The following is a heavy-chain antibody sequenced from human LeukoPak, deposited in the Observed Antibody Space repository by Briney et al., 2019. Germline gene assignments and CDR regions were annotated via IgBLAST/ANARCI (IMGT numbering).Heavy chain of an antibody. CDR1: GFTFSSYS. J-gene: IGHJ4*02. Sequence: GGSLRLSCAASGFTFSSYSMNWVRQAPGKGLEWVSYISSSSSTIYYADSVKGRFTISRDNAKNSLYLQMNSLRDEDTAVYYCARDGYSYGYAASFDYWGQGTLVTVSS. CDR2: ISSSSSTI. CDR3: ARDGYSYGYAASFDY. V-gene: IGHV3-48*02. D-gene: IGHD5-18*01.